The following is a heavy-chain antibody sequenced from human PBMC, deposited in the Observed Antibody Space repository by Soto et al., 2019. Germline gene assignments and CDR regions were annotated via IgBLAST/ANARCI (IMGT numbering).Heavy chain of an antibody. CDR3: ARGGHVVVVTAAFDY. J-gene: IGHJ4*02. D-gene: IGHD2-21*02. Sequence: QVQLMQSGAEVKKPGASVKVSCKASGNTFTNYYIHWVRQAPGQGLEWMGTINPSGGHTTYSQTFLGRVSMTRETSPSTLYMELTSLTSDDTAVYYCARGGHVVVVTAAFDYWGQETLVTVSS. CDR2: INPSGGHT. CDR1: GNTFTNYY. V-gene: IGHV1-46*01.